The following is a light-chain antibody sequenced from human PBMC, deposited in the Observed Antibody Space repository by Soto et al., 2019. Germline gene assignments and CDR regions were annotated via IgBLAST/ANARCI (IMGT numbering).Light chain of an antibody. V-gene: IGKV3-20*01. CDR1: QSVSSSY. J-gene: IGKJ1*01. CDR2: GAS. CDR3: QQYGSSPT. Sequence: EVWLTQSPGTLSLSPGERATLSCGASQSVSSSYLAWYKQRPGQTPRLLIYGASSRATGIPDSLSGSGSGTDFTLTISRMEPEDSAVYYCQQYGSSPTFGHGTKVDIK.